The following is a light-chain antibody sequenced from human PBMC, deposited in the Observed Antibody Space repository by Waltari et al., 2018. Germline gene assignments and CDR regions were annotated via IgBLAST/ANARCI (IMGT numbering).Light chain of an antibody. Sequence: DIQMTQSPSSLSASVGDRVTITCRAGQGLSNSVAWFQQKPGKVPKSLIYGASSLQSGVPSKFSGSGSGTDFTLTISSLQPEDFATYYCQQYHSYPLSFGGGTKVEIK. V-gene: IGKV1-16*02. J-gene: IGKJ4*01. CDR2: GAS. CDR3: QQYHSYPLS. CDR1: QGLSNS.